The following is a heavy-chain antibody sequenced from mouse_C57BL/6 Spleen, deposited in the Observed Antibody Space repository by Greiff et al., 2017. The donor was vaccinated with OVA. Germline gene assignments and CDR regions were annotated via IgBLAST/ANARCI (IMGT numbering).Heavy chain of an antibody. V-gene: IGHV1-4*01. CDR2: INPSSGYT. J-gene: IGHJ3*01. CDR1: GYTFTSYT. Sequence: QVQLKESGAELARPGASVKMSCKASGYTFTSYTMHWVKQRPGQGLEWIGYINPSSGYTKYNQKFKDKATLTADKSSSTAYMQLSSLTSEDSAVYYCARDDGLGWFAYWGQGTLVTVSA. D-gene: IGHD2-3*01. CDR3: ARDDGLGWFAY.